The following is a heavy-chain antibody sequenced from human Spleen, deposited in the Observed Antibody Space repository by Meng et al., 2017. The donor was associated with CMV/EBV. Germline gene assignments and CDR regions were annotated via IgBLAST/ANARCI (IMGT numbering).Heavy chain of an antibody. CDR1: GFSFSSSW. CDR2: IKQDGSEK. J-gene: IGHJ5*02. D-gene: IGHD2-2*03. Sequence: GESLKISCAASGFSFSSSWMTWVRQAPGKGLEWVATIKQDGSEKYYMDSVKGRFTISRDNAKNSLYLQMNSLGAEDTAVYYCARGGGYCSSISCPNWFDPWGQGTLVTVSS. V-gene: IGHV3-7*01. CDR3: ARGGGYCSSISCPNWFDP.